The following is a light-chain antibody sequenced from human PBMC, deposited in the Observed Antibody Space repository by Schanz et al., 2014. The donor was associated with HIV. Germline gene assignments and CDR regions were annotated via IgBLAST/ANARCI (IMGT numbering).Light chain of an antibody. CDR2: GAS. CDR1: QSVTSNY. CDR3: QQYGSS. V-gene: IGKV3-20*01. J-gene: IGKJ3*01. Sequence: EIVLTQSPGTLSLSPGERATLSCRASQSVTSNYLAWYQQKPGQAPRLLIYGASRRASGIPDRFSGSGSGTDFTLSISRLEPEDFAVYYCQQYGSSFGPGTKVEIK.